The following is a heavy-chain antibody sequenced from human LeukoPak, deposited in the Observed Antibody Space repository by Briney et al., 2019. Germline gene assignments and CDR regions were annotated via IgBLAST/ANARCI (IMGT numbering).Heavy chain of an antibody. J-gene: IGHJ4*02. CDR1: GFTFSDHY. V-gene: IGHV3-72*01. CDR3: TRVYSSSWSGSYFDY. Sequence: GGALRLSCAASGFTFSDHYMDWGRQAPGKGLEWVGRTRNKANSYTTEYAASVKGRFTISRDDSKSSLYLQMNSLKTEDTSIYYCTRVYSSSWSGSYFDYWGQGTLVTVSS. D-gene: IGHD6-13*01. CDR2: TRNKANSYTT.